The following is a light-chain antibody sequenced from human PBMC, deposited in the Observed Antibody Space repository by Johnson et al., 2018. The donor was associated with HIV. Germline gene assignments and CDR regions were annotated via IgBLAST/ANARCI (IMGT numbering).Light chain of an antibody. CDR3: GTWDSSLSAYV. V-gene: IGLV1-51*01. CDR2: DNN. CDR1: SSNIGNNY. Sequence: QSVLTQPPSVSAAPGQKVTISCSGSSSNIGNNYVSWYQQLPGTAPKLLIYDNNKRPSGIPDRFSGSKSGTSATLGITGLQTGDEADYYCGTWDSSLSAYVVETGTKFSFL. J-gene: IGLJ1*01.